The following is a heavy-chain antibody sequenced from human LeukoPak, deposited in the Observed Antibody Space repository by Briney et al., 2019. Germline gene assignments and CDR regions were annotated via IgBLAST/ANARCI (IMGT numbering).Heavy chain of an antibody. CDR2: IYYSGST. Sequence: SETLSITGTVSGGSISSSSYYWGWIRQPPGKGLEWIGSIYYSGSTYYNPSLKSRVTISVDTSKNQYSLKLRSVTAADTAVYYCARPFQLGAGPYYYYGMDVWGQGTTVTVSS. D-gene: IGHD1-1*01. J-gene: IGHJ6*02. V-gene: IGHV4-39*01. CDR3: ARPFQLGAGPYYYYGMDV. CDR1: GGSISSSSYY.